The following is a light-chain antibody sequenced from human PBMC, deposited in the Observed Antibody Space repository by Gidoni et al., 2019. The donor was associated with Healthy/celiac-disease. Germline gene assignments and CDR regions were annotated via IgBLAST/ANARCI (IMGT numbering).Light chain of an antibody. Sequence: QSALTPPPPVSGSPGQSVTISCTGTNRDVGGYNYVSWYQQHPGKAPKLMIYDVSKRPSGVADRFAGTKSGNTASMTISGLQAEEEADYYCCSYAGSYTFGVVFGGGTKLTVL. CDR2: DVS. J-gene: IGLJ2*01. CDR1: NRDVGGYNY. CDR3: CSYAGSYTFGVV. V-gene: IGLV2-11*01.